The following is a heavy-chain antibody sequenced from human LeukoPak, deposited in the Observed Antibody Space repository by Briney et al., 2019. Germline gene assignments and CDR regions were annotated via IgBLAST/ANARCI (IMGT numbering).Heavy chain of an antibody. V-gene: IGHV3-11*01. J-gene: IGHJ4*02. CDR2: ISSSGSTM. CDR3: ARDPGSGYEEHFDY. Sequence: GGSLRLSCAASGFIFSDYYMSWIRQAPGKGLEWVSYISSSGSTMYYTDTVKGRFTISRDNAKDSLYLQMNSLRAEDTAVYYCARDPGSGYEEHFDYWGQGTLVTVSS. CDR1: GFIFSDYY. D-gene: IGHD5-12*01.